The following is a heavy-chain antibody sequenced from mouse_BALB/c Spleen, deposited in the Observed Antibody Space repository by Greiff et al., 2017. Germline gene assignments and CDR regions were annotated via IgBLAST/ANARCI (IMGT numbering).Heavy chain of an antibody. D-gene: IGHD2-3*01. CDR2: IWAGGST. CDR1: GFSLTSYG. J-gene: IGHJ4*01. Sequence: QVQLKESGPGLVAPSQSLSITCTVSGFSLTSYGVHWVRQPPGKGLEWLGVIWAGGSTNYNSALMSRLSISKDNSKSQVFFKMNSLQADDTAIYYCARNGGYYEGYYAMDYWGQGTSVTVSS. CDR3: ARNGGYYEGYYAMDY. V-gene: IGHV2-9*02.